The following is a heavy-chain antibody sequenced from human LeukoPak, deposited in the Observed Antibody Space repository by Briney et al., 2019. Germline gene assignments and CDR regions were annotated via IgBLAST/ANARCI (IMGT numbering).Heavy chain of an antibody. J-gene: IGHJ5*02. Sequence: SETLSLTCAVSDYSISSDSYWGWLRKPPGKGLEWIGDIYHTGNTYYNPSLRSRVTISVDTSKNQFSLKVRSVAAADTAVYYCAPHHNWFDPWGQGTLVTVSS. CDR2: IYHTGNT. CDR1: DYSISSDSY. V-gene: IGHV4-38-2*01. CDR3: APHHNWFDP.